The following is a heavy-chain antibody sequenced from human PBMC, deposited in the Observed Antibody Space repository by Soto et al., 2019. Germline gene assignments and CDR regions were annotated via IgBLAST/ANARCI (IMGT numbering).Heavy chain of an antibody. CDR2: ISSSGSTI. Sequence: QVQLVESGGGLVKPGGSLRLSCAASGFTFSDYYMSWIRQAPGKGLEWVSYISSSGSTIYYADSVKGRFTICRDNAKNSLYLQMNSLRAEDTAVYYCARDMSSSWYLVKIWGSFDYWGQGTLVTVSS. V-gene: IGHV3-11*01. J-gene: IGHJ4*02. CDR1: GFTFSDYY. D-gene: IGHD6-13*01. CDR3: ARDMSSSWYLVKIWGSFDY.